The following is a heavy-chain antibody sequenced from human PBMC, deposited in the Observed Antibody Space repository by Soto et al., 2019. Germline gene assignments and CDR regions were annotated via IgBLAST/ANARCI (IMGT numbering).Heavy chain of an antibody. Sequence: GGSLRLSCAASEFTFSSYAMTWVRQAPGKGLEWVSVISPGGDSTYYADSVKGRFTISRDNSKNTLYLQMNSLRAEDTAVYYCARNPGIASPGTDGIYYYYGMDVWGQGTTVTVSS. V-gene: IGHV3-23*01. CDR3: ARNPGIASPGTDGIYYYYGMDV. D-gene: IGHD6-13*01. J-gene: IGHJ6*02. CDR2: ISPGGDST. CDR1: EFTFSSYA.